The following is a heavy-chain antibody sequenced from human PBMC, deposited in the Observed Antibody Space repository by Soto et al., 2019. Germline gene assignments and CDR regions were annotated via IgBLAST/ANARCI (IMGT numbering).Heavy chain of an antibody. J-gene: IGHJ6*02. Sequence: SVKVSCKASGGTFSSYAISWVRQSPGQGLEWMGGIIPIFGTANYAQKFQGRVTITADESTSTAYMELSSLRSEDTAVYYCATDYYGSGSFGGMDVWGQGTTVTVSS. CDR2: IIPIFGTA. CDR1: GGTFSSYA. D-gene: IGHD3-10*01. CDR3: ATDYYGSGSFGGMDV. V-gene: IGHV1-69*13.